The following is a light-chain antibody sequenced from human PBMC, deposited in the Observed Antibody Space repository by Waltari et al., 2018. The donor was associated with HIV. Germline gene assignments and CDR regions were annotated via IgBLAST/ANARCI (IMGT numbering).Light chain of an antibody. V-gene: IGLV6-57*02. CDR2: EHN. Sequence: NFMLTQPHSVSESPGKTVTISCTGSGGSIASNYVQWYQQRPGSAPTTVIYEHNQRPSGVPDRFSGSIDSSSNSASLTSSGLKTEDEADYYCQSYDSITWVFGGGTKLTVL. J-gene: IGLJ3*02. CDR3: QSYDSITWV. CDR1: GGSIASNY.